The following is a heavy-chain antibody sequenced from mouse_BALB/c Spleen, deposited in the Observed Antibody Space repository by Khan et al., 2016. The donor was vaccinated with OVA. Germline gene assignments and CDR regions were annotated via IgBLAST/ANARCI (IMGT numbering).Heavy chain of an antibody. CDR2: LSPGSGDI. J-gene: IGHJ3*01. D-gene: IGHD1-2*01. CDR3: ARRNYFGYPFAY. V-gene: IGHV1-77*01. Sequence: QVQLQQPGAELARPGASVKLSCKASGYTFTDYYINWVKQRTGQGLKWIGELSPGSGDIYYNEKFKGKATLTADKSSSTAYMQLSSLTSEDSAVYFCARRNYFGYPFAYWGHGTLVTVSA. CDR1: GYTFTDYY.